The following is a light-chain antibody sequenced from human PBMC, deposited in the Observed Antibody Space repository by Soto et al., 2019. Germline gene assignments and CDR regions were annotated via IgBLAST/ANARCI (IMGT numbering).Light chain of an antibody. CDR2: GAS. Sequence: EVVMTQSPATLSVSPGERVTLSCTASQSVSGNLAWYQQKPGQAPRLLIHGASTRATDIPARFSGSGSGTAFTLTITSVQSEDFGVYYCQQYHNWPPGLTVGGGTRVEIK. J-gene: IGKJ4*01. CDR3: QQYHNWPPGLT. V-gene: IGKV3-15*01. CDR1: QSVSGN.